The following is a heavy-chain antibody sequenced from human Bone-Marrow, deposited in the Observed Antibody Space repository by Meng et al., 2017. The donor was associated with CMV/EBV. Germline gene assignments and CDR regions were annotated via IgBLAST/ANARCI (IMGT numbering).Heavy chain of an antibody. CDR3: ARDRKEHAFDI. V-gene: IGHV1-8*01. J-gene: IGHJ3*02. D-gene: IGHD1-14*01. Sequence: ASVKVSCKASGYTFTSYDINWVRQATGQGLEWMGWMNPNSGNTGYAQKFQGRVTITTDESTSTAYMELSSLRSEDTAVYYCARDRKEHAFDIWGQGTMVTVSS. CDR2: MNPNSGNT. CDR1: GYTFTSYD.